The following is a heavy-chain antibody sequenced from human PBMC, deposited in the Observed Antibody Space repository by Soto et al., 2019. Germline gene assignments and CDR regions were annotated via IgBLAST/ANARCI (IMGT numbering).Heavy chain of an antibody. V-gene: IGHV4-59*01. CDR2: IYYSGST. Sequence: SETLSLTCTVSGGSISSYYWSWTRQPPGKGLEWIGYIYYSGSTNYNPSLKSRVTISVDTSKNQFSLKLSSVTAADTAVYYCAREQTGGYDESPFDYWGQGTLVTVSS. D-gene: IGHD5-12*01. CDR1: GGSISSYY. CDR3: AREQTGGYDESPFDY. J-gene: IGHJ4*02.